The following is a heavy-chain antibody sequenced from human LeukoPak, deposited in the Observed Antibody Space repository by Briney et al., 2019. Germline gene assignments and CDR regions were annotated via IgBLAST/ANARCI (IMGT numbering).Heavy chain of an antibody. CDR2: INHSGST. V-gene: IGHV4-34*01. J-gene: IGHJ4*02. D-gene: IGHD3-22*01. Sequence: SETLSLTCAVYGGSFSGYYWSWIRQPPGKGLEWIGEINHSGSTNYNPPLKSRVTISVDTSKNQFSLKLSSVTAADTAVYYCAGRQQIVVVSSPFDYWGQGTLVTVSS. CDR1: GGSFSGYY. CDR3: AGRQQIVVVSSPFDY.